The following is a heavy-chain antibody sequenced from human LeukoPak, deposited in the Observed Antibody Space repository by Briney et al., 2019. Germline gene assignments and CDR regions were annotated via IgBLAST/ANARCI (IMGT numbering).Heavy chain of an antibody. Sequence: PGGSLRLSCAASGFTFSSYGMNWVRQAPGKGLEWVSYISSSYNTIYYAASVKGRFTISRDNAKNSLYLQMNSLRDEDTAVYYCASGRGSGVVVPMDVWGQGTTVTVSS. CDR1: GFTFSSYG. J-gene: IGHJ6*02. D-gene: IGHD2-2*01. V-gene: IGHV3-48*02. CDR3: ASGRGSGVVVPMDV. CDR2: ISSSYNTI.